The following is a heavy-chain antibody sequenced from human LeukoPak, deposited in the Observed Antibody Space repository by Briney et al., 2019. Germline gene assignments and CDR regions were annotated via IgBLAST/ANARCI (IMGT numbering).Heavy chain of an antibody. D-gene: IGHD2/OR15-2a*01. V-gene: IGHV3-23*01. CDR2: ISGSRGST. Sequence: AGGSLRLSCAASALTFSNHAMSWVRQAPGKGLEWVSTISGSRGSTSYADSVKGRFTISRDNSKNTLYLQMNSLRAEDTAVYYCAKYFYDYSYYGMDVWGQGTTVTVSS. CDR1: ALTFSNHA. J-gene: IGHJ6*02. CDR3: AKYFYDYSYYGMDV.